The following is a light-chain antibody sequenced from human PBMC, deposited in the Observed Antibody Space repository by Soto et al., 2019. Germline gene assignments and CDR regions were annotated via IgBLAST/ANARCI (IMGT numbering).Light chain of an antibody. Sequence: EIVMTQSPATLSLSPGERATLSCRASQSVGSSLAWYQQKPGQAPRLLIYSASHRATGIPDKFSGSESGTDFTLTISRLEPEDFAVYYCQQYGDSRWTFGQGTKVDIK. J-gene: IGKJ1*01. V-gene: IGKV3-20*01. CDR1: QSVGSS. CDR3: QQYGDSRWT. CDR2: SAS.